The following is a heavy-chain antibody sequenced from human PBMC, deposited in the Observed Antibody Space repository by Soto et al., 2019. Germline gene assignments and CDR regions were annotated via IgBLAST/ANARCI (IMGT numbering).Heavy chain of an antibody. J-gene: IGHJ4*02. CDR3: ARLADYVERNFDY. CDR1: GYSISSGYY. CDR2: IYHSGST. V-gene: IGHV4-38-2*01. D-gene: IGHD4-17*01. Sequence: SETLSLTCAVSGYSISSGYYWGWIRQPPGKGLEWIGSIYHSGSTYYIPSLKSRVTISVDTSKNQFSLKLSSVTAADTAVYYCARLADYVERNFDYWGQGTLVTVSS.